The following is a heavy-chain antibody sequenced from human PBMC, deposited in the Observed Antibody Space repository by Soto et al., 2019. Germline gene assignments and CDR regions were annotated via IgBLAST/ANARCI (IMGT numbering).Heavy chain of an antibody. J-gene: IGHJ4*02. CDR2: ISGTGGST. CDR1: GFTFSFYV. CDR3: AKDSYNWNPVGDFDY. D-gene: IGHD1-20*01. V-gene: IGHV3-23*01. Sequence: PGGSLRLSCAASGFTFSFYVMTWVRQAPGKGLEWVSGISGTGGSTSYADSVKGRFTISRDNSKNTLYLQMNSLRAEDTAVYYCAKDSYNWNPVGDFDYWGQGTQVTVYS.